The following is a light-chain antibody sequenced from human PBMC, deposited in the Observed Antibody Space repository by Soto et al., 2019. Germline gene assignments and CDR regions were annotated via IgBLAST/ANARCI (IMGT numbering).Light chain of an antibody. CDR2: GAS. V-gene: IGKV3-15*01. CDR3: QQYNSWPT. CDR1: QSVSSN. Sequence: EIVMTQSPATLSVSPGERATLSCRASQSVSSNLAWYQQKPGQAPRLLIYGASTRATGIPARFSGSGSGTEFPLTISRPHSEDFASYYCQQYNSWPTFGQGTKVEIK. J-gene: IGKJ1*01.